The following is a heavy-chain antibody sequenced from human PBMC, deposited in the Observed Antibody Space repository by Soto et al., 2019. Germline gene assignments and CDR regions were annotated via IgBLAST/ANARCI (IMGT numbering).Heavy chain of an antibody. J-gene: IGHJ6*03. CDR2: IQSGGPT. D-gene: IGHD2-15*01. CDR3: ARDDVLCDGGRCYGVPLDV. V-gene: IGHV3-66*01. Sequence: GGSLRLSCAASGFTVSSKYMSWVRQAPGKGLEWVSLIQSGGPTYYADSVKGRFTISRDTSENTVHLQMDSLRAEDTAVYYCARDDVLCDGGRCYGVPLDVGGKGTTVTVS. CDR1: GFTVSSKY.